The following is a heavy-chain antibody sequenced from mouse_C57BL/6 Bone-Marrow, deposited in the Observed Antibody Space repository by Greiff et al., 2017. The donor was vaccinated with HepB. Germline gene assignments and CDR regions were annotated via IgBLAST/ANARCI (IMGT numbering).Heavy chain of an antibody. CDR2: IDPETGGT. CDR3: TKDGSSLAWFAY. CDR1: GYTFTDYE. Sequence: QVQLQQSGAELVRPGASVTLSCKASGYTFTDYEMHWVKQTPVHGLEWIGAIDPETGGTAYNQKFKGKAILTADKSSSTAYMELRSLTSEDSAVYYCTKDGSSLAWFAYWGQGTLVTVSA. D-gene: IGHD1-1*01. J-gene: IGHJ3*01. V-gene: IGHV1-15*01.